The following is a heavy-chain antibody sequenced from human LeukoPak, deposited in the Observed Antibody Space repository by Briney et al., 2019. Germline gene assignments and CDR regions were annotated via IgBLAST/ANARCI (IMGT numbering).Heavy chain of an antibody. J-gene: IGHJ4*02. D-gene: IGHD3-22*01. CDR2: ISGSGGST. CDR3: AKDDRRDYYDSSGYYYTYYFDY. Sequence: GGSLRLSCAASGFTFSSYAMSWVRQAPGKGLEWVSAISGSGGSTYYADSVKGQFTISRDNSKNTLYLQMNSLRAEDTAVYYCAKDDRRDYYDSSGYYYTYYFDYWGQGTLVTVSS. V-gene: IGHV3-23*01. CDR1: GFTFSSYA.